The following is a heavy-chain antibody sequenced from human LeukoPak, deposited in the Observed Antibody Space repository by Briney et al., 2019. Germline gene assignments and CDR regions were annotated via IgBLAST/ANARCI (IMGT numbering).Heavy chain of an antibody. Sequence: ASVKVSFKASGYTFTSYGISRVRQAPGQGLEGMGWISAYNGNTNYAQKLQGSVIMTTDTSTSTAYMELRSLRSDDTAVYYCARTGRGYDFWSGYYTHWGQGTLVTVSS. CDR1: GYTFTSYG. CDR2: ISAYNGNT. D-gene: IGHD3-3*01. V-gene: IGHV1-18*01. J-gene: IGHJ4*02. CDR3: ARTGRGYDFWSGYYTH.